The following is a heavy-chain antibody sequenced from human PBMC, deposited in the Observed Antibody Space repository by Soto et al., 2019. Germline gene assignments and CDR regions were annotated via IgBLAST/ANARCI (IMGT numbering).Heavy chain of an antibody. V-gene: IGHV4-34*01. CDR2: INHSGST. CDR1: GGSFSGYY. Sequence: PSETLSLTCAVYGGSFSGYYWSWIRQPPGKGLEWIGEINHSGSTNYNPSLKSRATISVDTSKNQFSLKLSSVTAADTAVYYCASLCSSTSCYLDYWGQGTLVTVSS. J-gene: IGHJ4*02. D-gene: IGHD2-2*01. CDR3: ASLCSSTSCYLDY.